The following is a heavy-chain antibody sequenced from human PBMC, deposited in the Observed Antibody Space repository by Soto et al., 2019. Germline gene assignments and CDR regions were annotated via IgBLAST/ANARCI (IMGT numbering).Heavy chain of an antibody. Sequence: QVQLQQWGAGLLKPSETLSLTCAVYGGSFSGYYWSWIRQPPGKGLEWIGEINHSGSTNYNPSLKSRVTISVDTSKNQFSLKLSSVTAADTAVYYCARGDSGGSTYYAGWGQGTLVTVSS. J-gene: IGHJ4*02. CDR1: GGSFSGYY. CDR3: ARGDSGGSTYYAG. D-gene: IGHD2-15*01. V-gene: IGHV4-34*01. CDR2: INHSGST.